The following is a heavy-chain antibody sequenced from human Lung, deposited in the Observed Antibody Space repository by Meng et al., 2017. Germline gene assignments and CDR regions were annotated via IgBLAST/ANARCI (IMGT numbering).Heavy chain of an antibody. CDR3: ARDISGPVGYFDY. J-gene: IGHJ4*02. V-gene: IGHV3-11*01. D-gene: IGHD1-20*01. Sequence: QLQLVESGGGVVKPVGALRLSCSASGLTFSDYYMSWIRQAPGKGLEWVSYISSSGSTIYYADSVKGRFTISRDNAKNSLYLQMNSLRAEDTAVYYCARDISGPVGYFDYWGQGTLVTVSS. CDR1: GLTFSDYY. CDR2: ISSSGSTI.